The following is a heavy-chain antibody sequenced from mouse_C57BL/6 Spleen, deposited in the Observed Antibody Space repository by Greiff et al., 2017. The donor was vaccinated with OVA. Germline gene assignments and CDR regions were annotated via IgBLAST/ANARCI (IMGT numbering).Heavy chain of an antibody. J-gene: IGHJ1*03. V-gene: IGHV1-64*01. CDR2: IHPNSGST. CDR1: GYTFTSYW. CDR3: AREGDGNYWYFDV. Sequence: QVQLQQPGAELVKPGASVKLSCKASGYTFTSYWMHWVKQRPGQGLEWIGMIHPNSGSTNYNEKFKSKATLTVDKSSSTAYMQLSSLTSEDSAVYDGAREGDGNYWYFDVWGTGTTVTVSS. D-gene: IGHD2-1*01.